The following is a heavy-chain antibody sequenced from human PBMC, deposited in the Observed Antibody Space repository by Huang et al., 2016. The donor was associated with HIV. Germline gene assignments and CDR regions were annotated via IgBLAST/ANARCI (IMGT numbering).Heavy chain of an antibody. CDR3: ATKTAGMDI. Sequence: VESGGRSVQPGGSIKLSCVGSTFTFGAYWGSWVRQPPGKGLDGVANIKKDESEKYYVDSVKGRFNISRDNARKVLFLEMDDLRVEDTAIYFCATKTAGMDIWGQGTTVTVSS. CDR2: IKKDESEK. D-gene: IGHD1-7*01. CDR1: TFTFGAYW. J-gene: IGHJ6*02. V-gene: IGHV3-7*01.